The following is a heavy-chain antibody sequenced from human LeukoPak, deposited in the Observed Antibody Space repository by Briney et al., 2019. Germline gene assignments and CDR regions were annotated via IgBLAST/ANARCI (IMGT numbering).Heavy chain of an antibody. CDR3: VGWGLSETYVISDY. CDR1: SGSISTSNYY. V-gene: IGHV4-39*07. J-gene: IGHJ4*02. CDR2: IFYTGST. D-gene: IGHD3-10*01. Sequence: SETLSLTCTVSSGSISTSNYYWGWVRQPPGKALEWIGNIFYTGSTYYSPSLKSRVTISLDTSKNQFSLRLSSVTAADTAVYYCVGWGLSETYVISDYWGQGTLVTVSS.